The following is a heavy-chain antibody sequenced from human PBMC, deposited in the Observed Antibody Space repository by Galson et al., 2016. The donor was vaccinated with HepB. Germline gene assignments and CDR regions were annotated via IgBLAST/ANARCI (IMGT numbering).Heavy chain of an antibody. D-gene: IGHD1-26*01. V-gene: IGHV1-46*01. J-gene: IGHJ4*02. Sequence: SVKVSCTASGYTFASYYIHWVRQAPGQGLEWMGLLNPSGGSTTYAQTLQGRVTLTGDTSTSTVYMELSSLRPEDTAVFYCARGSGTFGARGGFDHWGQGTLVTVSS. CDR3: ARGSGTFGARGGFDH. CDR2: LNPSGGST. CDR1: GYTFASYY.